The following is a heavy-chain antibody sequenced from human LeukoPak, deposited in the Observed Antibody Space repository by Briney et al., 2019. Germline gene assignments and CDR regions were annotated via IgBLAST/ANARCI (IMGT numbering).Heavy chain of an antibody. CDR3: ARGPPYGGSPVRKRDY. J-gene: IGHJ4*02. CDR1: GHTFTSYD. V-gene: IGHV1-8*01. Sequence: ASVKVSCKASGHTFTSYDINWVRQATGQGLEWMGWMNPNSGNTGYAQKFQGRVTMTRNTSISTAYMELSSLRSEDTAVYYCARGPPYGGSPVRKRDYWGQGTLVTVSS. D-gene: IGHD4-23*01. CDR2: MNPNSGNT.